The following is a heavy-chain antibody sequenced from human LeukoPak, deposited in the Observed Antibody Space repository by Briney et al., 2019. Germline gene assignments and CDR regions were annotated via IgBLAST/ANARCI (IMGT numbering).Heavy chain of an antibody. CDR1: GGSFSGYY. J-gene: IGHJ5*02. CDR3: VTEPGYCTGGRCYGGWFDP. Sequence: SETLSLTCAVYGGSFSGYYWSWIRQAPGKGLEWIGEINHSGNTNYNPSLKSRVTISVDTSKNQVSLKLSSVTAADTAVYYCVTEPGYCTGGRCYGGWFDPWGQGTLVTVSS. D-gene: IGHD2-15*01. V-gene: IGHV4-34*01. CDR2: INHSGNT.